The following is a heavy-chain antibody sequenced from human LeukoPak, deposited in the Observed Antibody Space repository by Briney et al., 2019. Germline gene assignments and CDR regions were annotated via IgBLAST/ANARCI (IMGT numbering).Heavy chain of an antibody. CDR3: ARLGEDVIAAAGTSLEYGMDV. Sequence: GESLKISCQGSGYSFTSYWIGWVRQMPGKGLEWMGIIYPGDSDTRYSPSFQGQVTISADKSISTAYLQWSSLKASDTAMYYCARLGEDVIAAAGTSLEYGMDVWGQGTTVTVSS. J-gene: IGHJ6*02. CDR2: IYPGDSDT. CDR1: GYSFTSYW. V-gene: IGHV5-51*01. D-gene: IGHD6-13*01.